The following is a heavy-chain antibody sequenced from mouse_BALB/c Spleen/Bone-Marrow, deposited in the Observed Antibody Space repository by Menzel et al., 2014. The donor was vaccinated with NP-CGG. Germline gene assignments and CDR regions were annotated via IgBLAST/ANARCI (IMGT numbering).Heavy chain of an antibody. Sequence: VKLMESGAELMKPGASVKISCKATGYTFSSYWTEWVKQRPGHGLEWIGEILPGSGSTNYNEKFKGKATFTADTSSNTAYMQLSSLTSEDSAVYYCAREDIATVVEMDYWGQGTSVTVSS. V-gene: IGHV1-9*01. CDR3: AREDIATVVEMDY. D-gene: IGHD1-1*01. CDR2: ILPGSGST. J-gene: IGHJ4*01. CDR1: GYTFSSYW.